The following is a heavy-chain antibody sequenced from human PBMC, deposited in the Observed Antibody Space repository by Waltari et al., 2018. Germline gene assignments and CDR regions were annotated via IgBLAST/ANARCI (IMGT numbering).Heavy chain of an antibody. CDR2: IYHSGST. D-gene: IGHD3-10*01. Sequence: QVQLQESGPGLVKPSETLSLTCAVSGYSISSGYYWGWIRQPPGKGLEWIGSIYHSGSTNYNPSLKRRVTISVDTSKNQFTLKRSSVTAADTAVYYCARGYYDGSGSPPLLFDYWGQGTLVTVSS. CDR1: GYSISSGYY. J-gene: IGHJ4*02. CDR3: ARGYYDGSGSPPLLFDY. V-gene: IGHV4-38-2*01.